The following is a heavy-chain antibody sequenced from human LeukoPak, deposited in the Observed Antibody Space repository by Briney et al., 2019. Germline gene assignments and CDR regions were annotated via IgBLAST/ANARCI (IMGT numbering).Heavy chain of an antibody. V-gene: IGHV3-30*04. CDR1: GFTFSGYA. J-gene: IGHJ4*02. D-gene: IGHD2-15*01. CDR2: VSFDGTNK. Sequence: GGSLRLSWAASGFTFSGYAMHWVRQAPAKGLEYMAGVSFDGTNKYYADSVKGRFTISRDNSTSTLYLQMNGLRAEDTAVYYCAKDISYCSGGSCYPLIQFDYWGQGTLVTVSS. CDR3: AKDISYCSGGSCYPLIQFDY.